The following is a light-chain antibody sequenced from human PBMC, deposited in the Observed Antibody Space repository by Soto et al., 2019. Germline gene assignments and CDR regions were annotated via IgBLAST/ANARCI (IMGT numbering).Light chain of an antibody. J-gene: IGLJ2*01. CDR1: SGSIDSTY. Sequence: NFMLTQPHSVSESTGKTVTISCTRSSGSIDSTYVQWHQQPPGSAPTTVIYEDDHRPSGVPDRFSGSIDTSSNSASLTLSRLKTEAEAVFFCQSYDRILHVAFGGWTKITV. CDR2: EDD. V-gene: IGLV6-57*04. CDR3: QSYDRILHVA.